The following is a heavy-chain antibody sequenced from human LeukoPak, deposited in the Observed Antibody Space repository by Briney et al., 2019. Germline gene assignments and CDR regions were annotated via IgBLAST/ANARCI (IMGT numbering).Heavy chain of an antibody. CDR1: GFTFDDYG. D-gene: IGHD5-18*01. CDR2: INWNGGST. Sequence: GGSLRLSCAASGFTFDDYGMSWVRQAPGKGLEWVSGINWNGGSTGYADSVKGRFTISRDNSKNTLYLQMNSLRAEDTAVYYCAKVSNSYGYGVGYYYYYMDVWGKGTTVTVSS. CDR3: AKVSNSYGYGVGYYYYYMDV. V-gene: IGHV3-20*04. J-gene: IGHJ6*03.